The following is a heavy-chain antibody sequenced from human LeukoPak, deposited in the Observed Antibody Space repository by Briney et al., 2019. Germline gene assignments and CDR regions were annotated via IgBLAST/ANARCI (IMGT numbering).Heavy chain of an antibody. CDR1: GFTFSSYS. V-gene: IGHV3-48*04. D-gene: IGHD2-2*02. CDR2: ISSSSSTI. J-gene: IGHJ6*03. Sequence: GGSLRLSCAASGFTFSSYSMSWVRQAPGKGLEWVSYISSSSSTIYYADSVKGRFTISRDNAKNSLYLQMNSLRAEDTAVYYCASSPAAIPNYYYYMDVWGKGTTVTVSS. CDR3: ASSPAAIPNYYYYMDV.